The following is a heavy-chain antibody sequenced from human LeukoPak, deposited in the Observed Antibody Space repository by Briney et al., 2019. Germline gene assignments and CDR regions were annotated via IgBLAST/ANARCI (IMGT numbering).Heavy chain of an antibody. D-gene: IGHD3-16*01. J-gene: IGHJ6*03. CDR2: IYSSGTT. CDR3: ARRGTPYYYYYMDV. Sequence: SETLSLTCTVSGGSTNTYYWSWIRQPPGKGLEFIGYIYSSGTTDYNPSLKSRVVISIDTSGSQFSLKMTSVTAADTAVYYCARRGTPYYYYYMDVWGKGTTVTVSS. CDR1: GGSTNTYY. V-gene: IGHV4-59*08.